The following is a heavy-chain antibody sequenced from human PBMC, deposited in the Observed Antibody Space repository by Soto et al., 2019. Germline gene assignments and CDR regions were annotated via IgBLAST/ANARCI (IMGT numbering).Heavy chain of an antibody. Sequence: QVQLQQSGPGLVKPSETLSLTCTVSGGSISSYYWSWIRQPPGKGLEWIGYIYYSGSTNYNPSLKGRVTQSVATSKNQFSRKLSAVSAADTAVYYCARVPPRVEYSSSAGDDYYYGDVWGRGNTVAV. D-gene: IGHD6-6*01. CDR2: IYYSGST. CDR3: ARVPPRVEYSSSAGDDYYYGDV. V-gene: IGHV4-59*01. CDR1: GGSISSYY. J-gene: IGHJ6*03.